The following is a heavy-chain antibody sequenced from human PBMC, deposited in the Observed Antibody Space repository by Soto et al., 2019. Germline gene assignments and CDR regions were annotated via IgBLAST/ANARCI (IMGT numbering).Heavy chain of an antibody. CDR3: ARDLGEPAAPQHYSYYGMDV. V-gene: IGHV1-69*13. J-gene: IGHJ6*02. D-gene: IGHD2-2*01. CDR2: IIPIFGTA. Sequence: ASVKVSCKASGGTFSSYAISWVRQAPGQGLEWMGGIIPIFGTANYAQKFQGRVTITADESTSTAYMELSSLRSEDTAVYYCARDLGEPAAPQHYSYYGMDVWGQGTSVTVSS. CDR1: GGTFSSYA.